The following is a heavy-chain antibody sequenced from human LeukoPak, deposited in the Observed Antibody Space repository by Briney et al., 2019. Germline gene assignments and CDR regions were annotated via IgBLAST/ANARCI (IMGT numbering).Heavy chain of an antibody. D-gene: IGHD4-17*01. V-gene: IGHV3-11*04. Sequence: GSLRLSCAASGFTFSDYYMSWIRQAPGKGLEWVSHIGSSGTTIYYADSVKGRFTISRDNAKNSLFLQMNSLRAEDTAVYYCARDRMTTVTNDAFDIWGQGTMVTVSS. CDR3: ARDRMTTVTNDAFDI. CDR1: GFTFSDYY. CDR2: IGSSGTTI. J-gene: IGHJ3*02.